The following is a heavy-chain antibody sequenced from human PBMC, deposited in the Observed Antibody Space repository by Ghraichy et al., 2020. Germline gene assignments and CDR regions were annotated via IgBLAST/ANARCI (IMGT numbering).Heavy chain of an antibody. Sequence: SETLSLICAVSGGSISSGGYSWSWIRQPPGKGLEWIGYIYHSGSTYYNPSLKSRVTISVDRSKNQFSLKLSSVTAADTAVYYCARGGAAVAGIFDYWGQGTLVTVSS. J-gene: IGHJ4*02. CDR2: IYHSGST. V-gene: IGHV4-30-2*01. D-gene: IGHD6-19*01. CDR1: GGSISSGGYS. CDR3: ARGGAAVAGIFDY.